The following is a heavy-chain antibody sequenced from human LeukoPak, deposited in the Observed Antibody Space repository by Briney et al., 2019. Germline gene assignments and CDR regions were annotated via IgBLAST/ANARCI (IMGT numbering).Heavy chain of an antibody. J-gene: IGHJ5*02. CDR1: GGSISSSSYY. CDR3: ARRGIMVRGVIKPWFDP. CDR2: IYYSGST. Sequence: PSETLSLTCTVSGGSISSSSYYWGWIRQPPGKGLEWIGSIYYSGSTYHSPSLQSRVTISVDTSKNQFSLKLSSVTAADTAVYYCARRGIMVRGVIKPWFDPWGQGTLVTVSS. D-gene: IGHD3-10*01. V-gene: IGHV4-39*01.